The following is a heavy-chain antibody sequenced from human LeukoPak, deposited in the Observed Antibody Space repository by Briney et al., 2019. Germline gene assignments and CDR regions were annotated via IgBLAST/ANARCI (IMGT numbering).Heavy chain of an antibody. Sequence: SVKVSCKASGYTFTSYGISWVRQAPGQGLEWMGRIIPILGIANYAQKFQGRVTITADKSTSTAYMELSSLRSEDTAVYYCARDGIGTMIAWGQGTLVTVSS. D-gene: IGHD3-22*01. J-gene: IGHJ5*02. V-gene: IGHV1-69*04. CDR3: ARDGIGTMIA. CDR2: IIPILGIA. CDR1: GYTFTSYG.